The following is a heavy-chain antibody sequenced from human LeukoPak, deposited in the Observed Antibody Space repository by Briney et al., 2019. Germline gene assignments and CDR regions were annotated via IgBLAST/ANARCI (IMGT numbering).Heavy chain of an antibody. CDR2: ISGSGGSP. CDR3: AKVGYCSGGSCSGARNWFDP. J-gene: IGHJ5*02. V-gene: IGHV3-23*01. D-gene: IGHD2-15*01. CDR1: GFTFSSYA. Sequence: GGSLRLSCGASGFTFSSYAMTWVRQAPGKGLEWVSAISGSGGSPYYADSVKGRFTISRDNSKNTLYLQMNSLRAEDTAVYYCAKVGYCSGGSCSGARNWFDPWGQGTLVTVSS.